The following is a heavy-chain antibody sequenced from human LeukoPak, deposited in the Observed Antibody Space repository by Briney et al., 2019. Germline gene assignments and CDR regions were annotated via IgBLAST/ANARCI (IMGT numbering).Heavy chain of an antibody. J-gene: IGHJ3*02. V-gene: IGHV4-39*01. D-gene: IGHD3-3*01. CDR2: IYYSGST. Sequence: PSETLSLTCTVSGGSISSSSYYWGWIRQPPGKGLEWIGSIYYSGSTYYNPSLKSRVTISVDTSKNQFSLKLSSVTAADTAVYYCATQLPPDYDFWIRLGPYAFDIWGQGTMVTVSS. CDR3: ATQLPPDYDFWIRLGPYAFDI. CDR1: GGSISSSSYY.